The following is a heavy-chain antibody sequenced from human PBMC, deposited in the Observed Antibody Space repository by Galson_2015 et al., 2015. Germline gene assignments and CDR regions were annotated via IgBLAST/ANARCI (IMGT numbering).Heavy chain of an antibody. Sequence: SVKVSCKASGYTFTGYYMHWVRQAPGQGLEWMGRINPNSGGTNYAQKFQGRVTMTRDTSISTAYMELSRLRSDDTAVYYCASGIVGATRGSDYWGQETLVTVSS. V-gene: IGHV1-2*06. D-gene: IGHD1-26*01. J-gene: IGHJ4*02. CDR1: GYTFTGYY. CDR2: INPNSGGT. CDR3: ASGIVGATRGSDY.